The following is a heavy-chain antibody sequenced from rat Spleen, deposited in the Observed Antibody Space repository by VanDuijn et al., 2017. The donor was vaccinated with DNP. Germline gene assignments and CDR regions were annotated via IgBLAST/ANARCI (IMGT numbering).Heavy chain of an antibody. Sequence: QVQLQQSGAELAKPGSSVKISCKASGYTFTTYFMTWIKQTTGQGLVYLGYINMGSGGTNYTEKFKGKATLTVDKSSNTALMKLSSLTPDDSAFYYGAREVSGRYYGLSYSFDYWGQGVMVTVSS. D-gene: IGHD1-6*01. CDR2: INMGSGGT. J-gene: IGHJ2*01. CDR3: AREVSGRYYGLSYSFDY. CDR1: GYTFTTYF. V-gene: IGHV1-43*01.